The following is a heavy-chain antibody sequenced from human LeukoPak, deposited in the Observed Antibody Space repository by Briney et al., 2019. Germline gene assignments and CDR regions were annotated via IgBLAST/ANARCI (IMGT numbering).Heavy chain of an antibody. Sequence: SVKVSCKASGGTFSSYAISWVRQAPGQGLEWMGGIIPIFGTANYAQKFQGRVTITADESTSIAYMELSSLRSDDTAVYYCARVRWLRGVAGWFGPWGQGTLVTVSS. CDR2: IIPIFGTA. V-gene: IGHV1-69*13. CDR1: GGTFSSYA. CDR3: ARVRWLRGVAGWFGP. D-gene: IGHD5-12*01. J-gene: IGHJ5*02.